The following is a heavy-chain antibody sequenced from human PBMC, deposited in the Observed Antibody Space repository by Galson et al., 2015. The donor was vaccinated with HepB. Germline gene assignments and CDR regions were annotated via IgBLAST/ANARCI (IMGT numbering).Heavy chain of an antibody. CDR2: IIPILGIA. J-gene: IGHJ2*01. CDR3: ARDHERSYYYDSSGQGGYFDL. Sequence: SVKVSCKASGGTFSSYTISWVRQAPGQGLEWMGRIIPILGIANYAQKFQGRVTITADKSTSTAYMELSSLRSEDTAVYYCARDHERSYYYDSSGQGGYFDLWGRGTLVTVSS. CDR1: GGTFSSYT. D-gene: IGHD3-22*01. V-gene: IGHV1-69*04.